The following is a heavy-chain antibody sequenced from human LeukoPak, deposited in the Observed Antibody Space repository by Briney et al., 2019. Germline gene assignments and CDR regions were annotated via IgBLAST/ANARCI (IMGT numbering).Heavy chain of an antibody. CDR2: IDPSDSYT. CDR3: ARYYGSGKYDLDY. V-gene: IGHV5-10-1*01. CDR1: GSSFTSYW. D-gene: IGHD3-10*01. J-gene: IGHJ4*02. Sequence: GASLQISCEGSGSSFTSYWINWVRQMPGKGLEWMGRIDPSDSYTNYSPSFQGHVTISADKSISTAYLQWSSLKASDTAMYYCARYYGSGKYDLDYWGQGTLVSVSS.